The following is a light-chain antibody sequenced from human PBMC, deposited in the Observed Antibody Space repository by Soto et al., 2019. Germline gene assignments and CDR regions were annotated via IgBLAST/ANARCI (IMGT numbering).Light chain of an antibody. CDR1: QSISVW. J-gene: IGKJ1*01. V-gene: IGKV1-5*03. CDR2: KAS. CDR3: QQYNSYSPT. Sequence: DIHMTQSPSTLSASVVDIGTITCRASQSISVWLAWYQQKAGKAPNLLIYKASRLESGVPSRFSGSGSETEFTLTISGLQPGDSATYYCQQYNSYSPTFGQGTKVDIK.